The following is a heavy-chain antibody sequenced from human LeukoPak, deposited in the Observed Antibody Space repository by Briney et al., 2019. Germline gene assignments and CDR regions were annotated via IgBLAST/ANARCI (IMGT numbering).Heavy chain of an antibody. CDR3: AGIDYYDSSGIENY. CDR1: GGSISSSSYY. Sequence: SETLSLTCTVSGGSISSSSYYWGWTRQPPGKGLGWIRSIYYSGSTYYNPSLKSRVTISVDTSKNQFFLKLSSVTAADTAVYHCAGIDYYDSSGIENYWGQGTLVTVSS. CDR2: IYYSGST. D-gene: IGHD3-22*01. J-gene: IGHJ4*02. V-gene: IGHV4-39*01.